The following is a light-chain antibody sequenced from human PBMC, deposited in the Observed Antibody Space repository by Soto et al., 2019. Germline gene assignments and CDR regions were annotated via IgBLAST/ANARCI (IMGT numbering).Light chain of an antibody. CDR2: WAA. J-gene: IGKJ1*01. Sequence: DIVMTQSPDSLAVSLGERATINCKSSQSVLYSSNNKNYLAWYQQKPGQPPKLLIYWAATRESGVPDRFSGSGSGTDFTLTIISRQAEDVAAYYCQQHYSTPQTFGQGTKVEIK. CDR3: QQHYSTPQT. CDR1: QSVLYSSNNKNY. V-gene: IGKV4-1*01.